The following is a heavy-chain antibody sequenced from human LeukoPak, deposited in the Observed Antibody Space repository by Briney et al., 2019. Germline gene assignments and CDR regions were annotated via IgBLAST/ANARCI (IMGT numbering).Heavy chain of an antibody. Sequence: GGSLRLSCAASGFTFSSYWMSWARQAPGKGLEWVANIKQDGSEKYYVDSVKGRFTISRDNSKNTVYLQMNSLRAEDTAVYYCAKVGSRSGSYAYHFDYWGQGTLVTVSS. CDR3: AKVGSRSGSYAYHFDY. V-gene: IGHV3-7*01. CDR1: GFTFSSYW. D-gene: IGHD1-26*01. J-gene: IGHJ4*02. CDR2: IKQDGSEK.